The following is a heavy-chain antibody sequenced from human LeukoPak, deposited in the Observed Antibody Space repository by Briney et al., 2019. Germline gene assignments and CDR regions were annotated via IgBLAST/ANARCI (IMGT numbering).Heavy chain of an antibody. CDR2: INPNSGGT. D-gene: IGHD3-10*01. CDR1: GYSFTAYY. CDR3: ARAYDVRGITGDSFDY. V-gene: IGHV1-2*02. J-gene: IGHJ4*02. Sequence: ASVKVSCKASGYSFTAYYMHWVRQAPGQGLEWMGWINPNSGGTNYAQKFQGRVTMTRDTSISTAYMELSRLRCVDTAVYYCARAYDVRGITGDSFDYWGQGTLVTVSS.